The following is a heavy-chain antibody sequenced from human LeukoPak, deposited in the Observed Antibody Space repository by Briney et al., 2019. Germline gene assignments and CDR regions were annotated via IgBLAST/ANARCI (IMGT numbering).Heavy chain of an antibody. Sequence: KPSETLSLTCTVSGASISGYYRTWVRQPADKELEWIGRLYSSGTTYYNPSLKSRVTMSVDTSKNQLSLKLRSVTAADTAVYYCARGSSGSTKRYYFDSGGQGARVTVSS. CDR3: ARGSSGSTKRYYFDS. D-gene: IGHD3-22*01. CDR2: LYSSGTT. V-gene: IGHV4-4*07. J-gene: IGHJ4*02. CDR1: GASISGYY.